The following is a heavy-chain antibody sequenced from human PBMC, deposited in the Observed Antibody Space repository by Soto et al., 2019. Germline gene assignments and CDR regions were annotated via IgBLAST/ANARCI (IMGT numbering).Heavy chain of an antibody. V-gene: IGHV4-4*02. J-gene: IGHJ6*03. CDR1: SGSISSSNW. CDR3: ERDLGNYYYYYMDV. Sequence: PSETLSLTCAVPSGSISSSNWWSWVRQPPGKGLEWIGEIHHSGSTNYNPSLKSRVTISVDKSKNQFSLKLSSVTAADTAVYYCERDLGNYYYYYMDVWGKGTTVTVSS. CDR2: IHHSGST.